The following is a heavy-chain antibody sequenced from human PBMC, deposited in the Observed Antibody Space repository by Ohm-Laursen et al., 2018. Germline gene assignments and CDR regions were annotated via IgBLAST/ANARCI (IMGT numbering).Heavy chain of an antibody. CDR1: GFTFSSYW. D-gene: IGHD3-10*01. CDR2: IKHDGSEK. J-gene: IGHJ4*02. Sequence: GSLRLSCSASGFTFSSYWMTWVRQAPAKGLEWVANIKHDGSEKYYVDSVKGRFTISRDNAKNSLYLQMNSLRAEDTAVYYCARSMTTMVRRRSYYFDYWGQGTLVTVSS. CDR3: ARSMTTMVRRRSYYFDY. V-gene: IGHV3-7*01.